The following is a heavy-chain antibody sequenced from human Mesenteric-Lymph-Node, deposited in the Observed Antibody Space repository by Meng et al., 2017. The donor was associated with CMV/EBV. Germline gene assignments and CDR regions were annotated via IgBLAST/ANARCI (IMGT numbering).Heavy chain of an antibody. V-gene: IGHV5-51*01. J-gene: IGHJ1*01. D-gene: IGHD3-10*01. CDR2: IHPGDSAT. CDR3: ARRYYGSGSYAEYFQD. Sequence: YLFTRYWIAWVRQLPGNGLEWMWIIHPGDSATRYSPSFHGQVTISADKSITTAYLQWSSLKASDTAMYYCARRYYGSGSYAEYFQDWGQGTLVTVSS. CDR1: YLFTRYW.